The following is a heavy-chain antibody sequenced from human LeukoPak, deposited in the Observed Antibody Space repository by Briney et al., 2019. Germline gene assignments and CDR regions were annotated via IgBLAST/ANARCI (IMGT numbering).Heavy chain of an antibody. V-gene: IGHV3-74*01. CDR2: INTDGSST. D-gene: IGHD3-10*01. CDR3: ARVGWYYYGSGSHYYFDY. CDR1: GFTFSSSW. Sequence: PGGSLRLSCAAPGFTFSSSWMHWVRQAPGKGLVWVSRINTDGSSTSYADSVKGRFTISRDNAKNTLYLQMNSLRAEDTAVYYCARVGWYYYGSGSHYYFDYWGQGTLVTVSS. J-gene: IGHJ4*02.